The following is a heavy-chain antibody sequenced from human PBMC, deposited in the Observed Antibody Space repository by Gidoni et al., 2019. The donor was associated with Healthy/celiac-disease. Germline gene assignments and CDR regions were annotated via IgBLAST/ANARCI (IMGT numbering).Heavy chain of an antibody. CDR2: IIPIFGTA. D-gene: IGHD2-2*02. CDR3: ARDPCSSTSCYMGSDY. V-gene: IGHV1-69*01. Sequence: QVQLVQSGAEVKKTGSSVKVSCKASGGTFSSYAISWVRQAPGQGLEWMGGIIPIFGTANYAQKFQGRVTITADESTSTAYMELSSLRSEDTAVYYCARDPCSSTSCYMGSDYWGQGTLVTVSS. J-gene: IGHJ4*02. CDR1: GGTFSSYA.